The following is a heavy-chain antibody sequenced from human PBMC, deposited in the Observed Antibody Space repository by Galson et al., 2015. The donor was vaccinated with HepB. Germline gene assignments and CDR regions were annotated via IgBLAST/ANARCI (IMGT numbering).Heavy chain of an antibody. CDR2: ISGSGGST. CDR3: AGGANYDFWSGYYGDAFDI. D-gene: IGHD3-3*01. Sequence: SLRLSCAASGFTFSSYAMSWVRQAPGKGLEWVSAISGSGGSTYYADSVKGRFTISRDNSKNTLYLQMNSLRAEDTAVYYCAGGANYDFWSGYYGDAFDIWGQGTMVTVSP. J-gene: IGHJ3*02. V-gene: IGHV3-23*01. CDR1: GFTFSSYA.